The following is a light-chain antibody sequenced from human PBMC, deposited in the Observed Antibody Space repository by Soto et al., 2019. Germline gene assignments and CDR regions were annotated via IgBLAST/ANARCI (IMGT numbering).Light chain of an antibody. CDR2: GAS. CDR3: HQYGSSPSDT. Sequence: EIVLTQSPGTLSLSPGERATLSCRASQSVRSSYLAWYQQKPGLAPRLLIYGASSRATGIPDRFSGSGSGTDFTLTITRLEPDDFAGYYCHQYGSSPSDTFGQGTRLEIK. V-gene: IGKV3-20*01. J-gene: IGKJ5*01. CDR1: QSVRSSY.